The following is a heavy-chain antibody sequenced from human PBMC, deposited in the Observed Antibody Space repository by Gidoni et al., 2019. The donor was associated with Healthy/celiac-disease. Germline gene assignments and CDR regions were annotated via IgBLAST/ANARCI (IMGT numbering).Heavy chain of an antibody. V-gene: IGHV3-43*01. CDR2: ISWDGGST. CDR1: GFYFADYT. CDR3: AKASGSYWAGYYFDY. J-gene: IGHJ4*02. D-gene: IGHD1-26*01. Sequence: EVQLVESGGVVVQPGGSLILSCAASGFYFADYTMHWVRQVPGNGLEWVSLISWDGGSTYYADSVKGRFTISRDNSKNSLYLQMNSLRTEDTALYYCAKASGSYWAGYYFDYWGQGTLVTVSS.